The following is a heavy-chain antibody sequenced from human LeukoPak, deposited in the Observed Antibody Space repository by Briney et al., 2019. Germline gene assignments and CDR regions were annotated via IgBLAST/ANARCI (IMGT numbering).Heavy chain of an antibody. CDR2: ISAYNGNT. Sequence: ASVKVSCKASGYTFTSYGISWVRQAPGQGLEWMGWISAYNGNTNYAQKLQGRVTMTTDTSTSTAYMELRSLRSDDTAVYYCARDPERSGSPGFWFDPWGQGTLVTVSS. V-gene: IGHV1-18*01. CDR1: GYTFTSYG. D-gene: IGHD3-10*01. J-gene: IGHJ5*02. CDR3: ARDPERSGSPGFWFDP.